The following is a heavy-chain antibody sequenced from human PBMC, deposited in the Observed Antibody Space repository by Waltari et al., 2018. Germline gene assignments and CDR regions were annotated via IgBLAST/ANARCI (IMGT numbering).Heavy chain of an antibody. CDR1: GFTFSSYG. V-gene: IGHV3-30*02. CDR3: AKGDIAVRFLEWLDYGMDV. D-gene: IGHD3-3*01. CDR2: IRYEGSTK. Sequence: QVQLVESGGGVVQPGGSLRLSCAASGFTFSSYGMHWVRQAPGKGLEWVAFIRYEGSTKYYADSVKGRFTISRDNSKNPLYLQMNSLRSEDTAVYYCAKGDIAVRFLEWLDYGMDVWGQGTTVTVSS. J-gene: IGHJ6*02.